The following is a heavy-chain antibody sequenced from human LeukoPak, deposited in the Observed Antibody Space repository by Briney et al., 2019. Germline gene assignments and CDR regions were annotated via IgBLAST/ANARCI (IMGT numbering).Heavy chain of an antibody. J-gene: IGHJ4*02. CDR2: IYSGGST. V-gene: IGHV3-53*01. CDR3: ANGYSSTWYNY. D-gene: IGHD6-13*01. CDR1: GFTVSSKY. Sequence: GGSLRLSCAASGFTVSSKYMIWVRQAPGKGLEWVSVIYSGGSTYYADSVKGRFTISRDNSKNTLYLQMNSLRAEDTAVYYCANGYSSTWYNYWGQGTLVTVSS.